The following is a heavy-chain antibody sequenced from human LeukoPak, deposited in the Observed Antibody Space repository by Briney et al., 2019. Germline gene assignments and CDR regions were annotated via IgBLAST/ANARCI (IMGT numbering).Heavy chain of an antibody. V-gene: IGHV3-30*04. Sequence: PGGSLRLSCAASGFTFSSYSMHWVRQAPGKGLECVAVISYEGSNKYYTESVKGRFTISRDNYKTTLYLQMNSMRAEDTAVYYCAHSSGYYDYFDYWGQGTLVTVSS. J-gene: IGHJ4*02. D-gene: IGHD3-22*01. CDR3: AHSSGYYDYFDY. CDR2: ISYEGSNK. CDR1: GFTFSSYS.